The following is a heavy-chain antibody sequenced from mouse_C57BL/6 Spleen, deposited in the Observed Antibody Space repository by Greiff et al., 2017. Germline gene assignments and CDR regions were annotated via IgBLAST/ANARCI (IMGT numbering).Heavy chain of an antibody. V-gene: IGHV5-9-1*02. J-gene: IGHJ4*01. CDR1: GFTFSSYA. CDR3: TRIYGSYRMDY. Sequence: EVTLVESGEGLVKPGGSLKLSCAASGFTFSSYAMSWVRQTPEKRLEWVAYISSGGGYIYYADTVKGRFTISRDNARNTLYLQMSSLKSEDTAMYYCTRIYGSYRMDYWGQGTSVTVSS. CDR2: ISSGGGYI. D-gene: IGHD2-1*01.